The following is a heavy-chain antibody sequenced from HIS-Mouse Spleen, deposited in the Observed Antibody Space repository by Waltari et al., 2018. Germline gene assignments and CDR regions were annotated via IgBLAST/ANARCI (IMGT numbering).Heavy chain of an antibody. Sequence: EVQLVESGGGLVQPGGSLRLSCAASGFTVSSTYMSWVRQAPGKGLEWVSVIYSGGSTYYADSVKGRFTISRDNSKNTLYLQRNSLRAEDTAVYYCARVMSSSSWSLGYWGQGTLVTVSS. J-gene: IGHJ4*02. CDR3: ARVMSSSSWSLGY. CDR2: IYSGGST. V-gene: IGHV3-66*01. D-gene: IGHD6-13*01. CDR1: GFTVSSTY.